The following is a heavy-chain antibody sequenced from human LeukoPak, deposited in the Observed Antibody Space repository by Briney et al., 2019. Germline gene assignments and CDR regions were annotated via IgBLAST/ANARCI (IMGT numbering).Heavy chain of an antibody. CDR3: AKGSGGSGTYVPFDM. J-gene: IGHJ3*02. CDR1: GFTFSSFG. CDR2: ISTSDNTT. V-gene: IGHV3-23*05. D-gene: IGHD2-15*01. Sequence: PGGSLRLSCAASGFTFSSFGMSWVRQAPGKGLEWASIISTSDNTTHYADSVRGRFTISRDNSKSMLYLHMNSLRAEDTALYYCAKGSGGSGTYVPFDMWGQGTMVTVSS.